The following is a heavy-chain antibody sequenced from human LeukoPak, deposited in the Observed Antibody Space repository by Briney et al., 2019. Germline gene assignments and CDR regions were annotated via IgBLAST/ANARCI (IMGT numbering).Heavy chain of an antibody. D-gene: IGHD3-22*01. CDR1: GFTFSSYG. J-gene: IGHJ4*02. CDR3: ANDQLSSGYYYGRFDY. V-gene: IGHV3-30*18. CDR2: ISYDGSNK. Sequence: GGSLRLSCAASGFTFSSYGMHWVRQAPGKGLEWVAVISYDGSNKYYADSVKGRFTISRDNSKNTLYLQMNSLRAEDTAVYYCANDQLSSGYYYGRFDYWGQGTLVTVSS.